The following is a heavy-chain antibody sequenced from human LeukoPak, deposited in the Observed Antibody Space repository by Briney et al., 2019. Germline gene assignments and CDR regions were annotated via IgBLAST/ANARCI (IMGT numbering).Heavy chain of an antibody. D-gene: IGHD3-22*01. V-gene: IGHV1-18*01. Sequence: ASVKVSCKASGYTFTSYGISWVRQAPGQGLEWMGWISAYNGNTNYAQKLQGRVTMTTDTSTSTAYMELRSLRSDDTAVYYCATYSSGYSYYGMDVCGQGTTVTVSS. CDR3: ATYSSGYSYYGMDV. J-gene: IGHJ6*02. CDR2: ISAYNGNT. CDR1: GYTFTSYG.